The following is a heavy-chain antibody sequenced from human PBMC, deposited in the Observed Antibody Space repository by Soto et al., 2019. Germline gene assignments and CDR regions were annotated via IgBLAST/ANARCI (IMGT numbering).Heavy chain of an antibody. CDR1: GFTFSSYE. D-gene: IGHD3-3*01. CDR3: ARDRAYYDFWSGYWSRLGYGMDV. J-gene: IGHJ6*02. Sequence: HPGGSLRLSCAASGFTFSSYEMNWVRQAPGKGLEWVSYISSSGSTIYYADSVKGRFTISRDNAKNSLYLQMNSLRAEDTAVYYCARDRAYYDFWSGYWSRLGYGMDVWGQGTTVTVSS. V-gene: IGHV3-48*03. CDR2: ISSSGSTI.